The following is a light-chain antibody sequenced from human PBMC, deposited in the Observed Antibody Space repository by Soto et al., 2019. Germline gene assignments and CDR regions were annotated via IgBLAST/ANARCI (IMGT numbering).Light chain of an antibody. J-gene: IGKJ2*01. CDR3: QQYNSYPYT. Sequence: DIPMTQSPSTLSASVGDRVTITCRASQSISSWLAWYQQKPGKAPKVLIYKASSLESGVPSRFSGGGSGTEFTLTIGSLQPDDFATYYCQQYNSYPYTFGQGTKLEIK. CDR2: KAS. CDR1: QSISSW. V-gene: IGKV1-5*03.